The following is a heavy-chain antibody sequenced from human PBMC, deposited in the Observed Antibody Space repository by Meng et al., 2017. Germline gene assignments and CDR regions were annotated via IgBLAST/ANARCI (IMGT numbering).Heavy chain of an antibody. J-gene: IGHJ4*02. D-gene: IGHD3-3*01. CDR2: MNPNSGNT. CDR3: ARSGHYDFWSGYYIAPYYFDY. CDR1: GYTFTSYD. V-gene: IGHV1-8*01. Sequence: ASVKVSCKASGYTFTSYDINWVRQATGQGLEWMGWMNPNSGNTGYAQKFQGRVTITRNTSISTAYMELSSLRSDDTAVYYCARSGHYDFWSGYYIAPYYFDYWGQGTLVTVSS.